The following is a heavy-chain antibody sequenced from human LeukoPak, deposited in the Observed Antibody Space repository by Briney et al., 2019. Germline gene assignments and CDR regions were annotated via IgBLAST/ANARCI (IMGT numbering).Heavy chain of an antibody. CDR1: GFTFTTYG. J-gene: IGHJ4*02. Sequence: PGGSLRLSCAASGFTFTTYGMHWVRQAPGKGMEWVAFIQNDEIDKFYADSVKGRFTISRDNSKNTLYLQMNSLRAEDTAVYYCASRLEWQHFDYWGQGTLVTVSS. CDR3: ASRLEWQHFDY. V-gene: IGHV3-30*02. CDR2: IQNDEIDK. D-gene: IGHD3-3*01.